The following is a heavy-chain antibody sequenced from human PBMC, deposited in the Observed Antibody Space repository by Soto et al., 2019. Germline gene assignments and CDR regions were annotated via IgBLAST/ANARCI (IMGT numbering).Heavy chain of an antibody. CDR1: GFTFSPYA. J-gene: IGHJ4*02. CDR2: ISGSGGNT. Sequence: GGSLRLSCAASGFTFSPYAMTWIRQAPGKGLEWVSTISGSGGNTYYEDSVKGRFTISKGNSKNTLSLQMNSLRAEDTAVYYSAISPQDLLGTRFIYWGQGTLVTVSS. V-gene: IGHV3-23*01. D-gene: IGHD1-7*01. CDR3: AISPQDLLGTRFIY.